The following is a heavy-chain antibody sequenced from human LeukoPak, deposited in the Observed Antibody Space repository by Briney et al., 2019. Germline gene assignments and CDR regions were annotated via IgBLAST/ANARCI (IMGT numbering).Heavy chain of an antibody. CDR1: GFTVSSNY. CDR3: AKVTDIVVVPAALYYFDY. D-gene: IGHD2-2*01. J-gene: IGHJ4*02. CDR2: IYSGGST. V-gene: IGHV3-53*01. Sequence: GGSLRLSCAASGFTVSSNYMSWVRQAPGKGLEWVSVIYSGGSTYYADSVKGRFTISRDNSKNTLYLQMNSLRAKDTAVYYCAKVTDIVVVPAALYYFDYWGQGTLVTVSS.